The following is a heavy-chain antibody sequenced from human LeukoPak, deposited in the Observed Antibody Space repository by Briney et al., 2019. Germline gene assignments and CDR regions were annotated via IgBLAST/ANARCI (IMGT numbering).Heavy chain of an antibody. CDR3: ARLSNYYDTISGYYYSFDH. V-gene: IGHV4-4*07. J-gene: IGHJ4*02. CDR1: GDSINPYY. D-gene: IGHD3-22*01. CDR2: IYSSGST. Sequence: PWETLSLTCTVSGDSINPYYWSWLRHPTGKGLEWIGRIYSSGSTNYNPSLQRRVTIPVDKSKNHSSLNLNYVTAADPAVYYCARLSNYYDTISGYYYSFDHWGQGTLVTVSS.